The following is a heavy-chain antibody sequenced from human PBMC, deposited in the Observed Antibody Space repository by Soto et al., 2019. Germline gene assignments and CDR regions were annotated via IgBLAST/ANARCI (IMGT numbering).Heavy chain of an antibody. CDR3: ARDPDYTGYFDL. Sequence: GGSLRLSCAASGFTFSSYRMHWVRQAPGKGLEWVAVIAYDGSNKYYADSVKGRFTISRDNSKNTLYLQMNSLRADDTAVYYCARDPDYTGYFDLWGRGTLVTVSS. CDR2: IAYDGSNK. D-gene: IGHD3-3*01. J-gene: IGHJ2*01. CDR1: GFTFSSYR. V-gene: IGHV3-30*04.